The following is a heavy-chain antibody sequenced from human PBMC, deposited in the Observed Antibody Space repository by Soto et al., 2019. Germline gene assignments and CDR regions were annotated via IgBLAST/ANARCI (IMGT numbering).Heavy chain of an antibody. CDR2: IFHSGTN. J-gene: IGHJ4*02. Sequence: QVQLQESGPGLVEPSGTLSLTCAVSGDSISSSHWWSWVRQPPGKGLEWIGEIFHSGTNKYNPSLESRVTMSVDKSNKQLSLQLYSVTAADTAVYYCARQLERGGLPEGFEYWGQGTLAIVSS. CDR1: GDSISSSHW. V-gene: IGHV4-4*02. D-gene: IGHD1-1*01. CDR3: ARQLERGGLPEGFEY.